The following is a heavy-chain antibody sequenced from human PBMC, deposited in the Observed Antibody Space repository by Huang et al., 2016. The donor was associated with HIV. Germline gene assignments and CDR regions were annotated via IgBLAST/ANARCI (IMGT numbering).Heavy chain of an antibody. J-gene: IGHJ4*02. Sequence: QVQLQQWGAELLKPSETLSLTCAVYGVSFSGYYWNWIRQPPGKGLEWIGEINHSGSTNYNPSLMSRVTMSVDTSKNQFSLKLSSVTAADTAVYYCARGRGYCSGASCFLDSWGQGTLVTVSS. D-gene: IGHD2-15*01. CDR3: ARGRGYCSGASCFLDS. V-gene: IGHV4-34*01. CDR1: GVSFSGYY. CDR2: INHSGST.